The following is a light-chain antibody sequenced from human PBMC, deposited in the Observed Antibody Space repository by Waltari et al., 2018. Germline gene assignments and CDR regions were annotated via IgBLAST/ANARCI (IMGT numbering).Light chain of an antibody. CDR3: CSYAGSYTYWV. CDR2: DVS. J-gene: IGLJ3*02. V-gene: IGLV2-11*01. Sequence: QSALTQPRSVSGSPGQSVTISCTGTSSDVGGYNYVSWYQQHPGKAPKVFIYDVSKRSSGVPDRFSGSKSGNTASLTISGLQAEDEADYYCCSYAGSYTYWVFGGGTKLTVL. CDR1: SSDVGGYNY.